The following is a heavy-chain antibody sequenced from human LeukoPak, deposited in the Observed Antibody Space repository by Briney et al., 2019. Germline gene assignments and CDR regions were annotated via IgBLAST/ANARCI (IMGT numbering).Heavy chain of an antibody. Sequence: GESLKISCKGSGYSFTSYWIGWVRQMPGKGLEWMGIIYPGDSDTRYSPSFQGQVTISADKSISTAYLQWSSLKASDTAMYYCARGGGVHYYDSSGYYYNYWGQGTLVTVSS. D-gene: IGHD3-22*01. CDR2: IYPGDSDT. V-gene: IGHV5-51*01. J-gene: IGHJ4*02. CDR1: GYSFTSYW. CDR3: ARGGGVHYYDSSGYYYNY.